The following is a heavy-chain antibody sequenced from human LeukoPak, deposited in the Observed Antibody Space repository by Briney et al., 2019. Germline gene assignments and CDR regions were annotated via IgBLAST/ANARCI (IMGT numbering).Heavy chain of an antibody. V-gene: IGHV1-8*02. Sequence: ASVKVSCKASGYTFTSYGISWVRQAPGQGLEWMGWMNPNSGNTGYAQKFQGRVTMTRNTSISTAYMELSSLRSEDTAVYYCARVDITMVRGEENWFDPWGQGTLVTVSS. CDR1: GYTFTSYG. CDR3: ARVDITMVRGEENWFDP. CDR2: MNPNSGNT. J-gene: IGHJ5*02. D-gene: IGHD3-10*01.